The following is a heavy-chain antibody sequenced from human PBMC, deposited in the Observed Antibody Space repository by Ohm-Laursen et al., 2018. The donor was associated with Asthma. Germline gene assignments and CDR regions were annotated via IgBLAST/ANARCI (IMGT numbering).Heavy chain of an antibody. CDR3: AKDVGSWYGYGFDY. Sequence: SLRLSCTASGFTFSNFAMHWVRQAPGKGLEWVSGISSSGGSTHYADNVKGRFTISRDNSRNTLYLQMNSLRAEDTAVYYCAKDVGSWYGYGFDYWGQGTLVTVSS. D-gene: IGHD6-13*01. CDR1: GFTFSNFA. J-gene: IGHJ4*02. V-gene: IGHV3-23*01. CDR2: ISSSGGST.